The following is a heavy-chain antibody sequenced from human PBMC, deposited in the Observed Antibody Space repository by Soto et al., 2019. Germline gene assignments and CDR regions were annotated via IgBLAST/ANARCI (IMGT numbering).Heavy chain of an antibody. CDR3: ATVLSNYELEPRLDY. V-gene: IGHV1-3*01. CDR1: GYTFTSYA. CDR2: INAGNGNT. Sequence: ASVKVSCKASGYTFTSYAMHWVRQAPGQRLEWMGWINAGNGNTKYSQKFQGRVTMTKDTSTDTAYMELSSLRSEDTAVYYCATVLSNYELEPRLDYWGQGTLVTVSS. D-gene: IGHD1-1*01. J-gene: IGHJ4*02.